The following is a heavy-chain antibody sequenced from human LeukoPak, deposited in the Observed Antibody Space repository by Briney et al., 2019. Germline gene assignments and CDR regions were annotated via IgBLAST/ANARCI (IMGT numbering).Heavy chain of an antibody. CDR3: ARDDSSGDDAFDI. CDR1: GFTFSSYA. V-gene: IGHV3-23*01. Sequence: GGSLRLSCAASGFTFSSYAMSWVRQAPGKGLEWVSAISGSGGSTYYADSVKGRFTTSRDNSKNTLYLQMNSLRAEDTAVYYCARDDSSGDDAFDIWGQGTMVTVSS. D-gene: IGHD3-22*01. CDR2: ISGSGGST. J-gene: IGHJ3*02.